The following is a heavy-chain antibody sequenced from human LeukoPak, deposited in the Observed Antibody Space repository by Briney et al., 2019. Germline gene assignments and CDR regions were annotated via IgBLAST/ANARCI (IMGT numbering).Heavy chain of an antibody. V-gene: IGHV4-34*01. CDR3: ARAVYDYVWGSYRCVYFDY. D-gene: IGHD3-16*02. CDR1: GGSFSGYY. J-gene: IGHJ4*02. Sequence: SETLTLTCAVYGGSFSGYYWSWIRQPPGKGLEWIGEINHSGSTNYNPSLKSRVTISVDTSKNQFSLKLSSVTAADTAVYYCARAVYDYVWGSYRCVYFDYWGQGTLVTVSS. CDR2: INHSGST.